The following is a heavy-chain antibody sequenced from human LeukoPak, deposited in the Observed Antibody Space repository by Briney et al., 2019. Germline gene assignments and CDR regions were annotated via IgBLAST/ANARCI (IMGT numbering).Heavy chain of an antibody. CDR3: ARRVPRNTVTQSYYFDY. Sequence: RASVKVSCKASGYTFTSYAMHWVRQAPGQRLEWMGWINAGNGNTKYSQRFQGRVTITRDTSTSTAYMKLSSLRSEDTAVYYCARRVPRNTVTQSYYFDYWGQGTLVTVSS. D-gene: IGHD4-11*01. V-gene: IGHV1-3*01. J-gene: IGHJ4*02. CDR1: GYTFTSYA. CDR2: INAGNGNT.